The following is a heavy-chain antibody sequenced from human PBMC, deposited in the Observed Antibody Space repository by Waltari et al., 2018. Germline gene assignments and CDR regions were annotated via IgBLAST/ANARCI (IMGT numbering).Heavy chain of an antibody. Sequence: EVQLVESGGGLIQAGGSLRLSCAASGFPVSRNFMSWVRQAPGKGLEWVSLIYSGGSTYYADSVKGRFTISRDNSKNTLYLQMNNLRAEDTAMYYCARVKFDYDSRGYPTSGFDYWGQGTLVTVSS. CDR2: IYSGGST. D-gene: IGHD3-22*01. CDR3: ARVKFDYDSRGYPTSGFDY. J-gene: IGHJ4*02. V-gene: IGHV3-53*01. CDR1: GFPVSRNF.